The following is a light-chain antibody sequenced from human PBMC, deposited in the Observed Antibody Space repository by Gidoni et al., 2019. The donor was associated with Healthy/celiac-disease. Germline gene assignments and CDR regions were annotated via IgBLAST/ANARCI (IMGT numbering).Light chain of an antibody. Sequence: SYELTQPPSVSVYPGQTARITCSGDALPKQYAYWYQQKPGQAPLLVIYKDSERPSGIPERFSGSSSGTTVTLTISGVQAEDEADYYCQSADSSGTMVVFGGGTKLTVL. CDR1: ALPKQY. CDR2: KDS. CDR3: QSADSSGTMVV. J-gene: IGLJ2*01. V-gene: IGLV3-25*03.